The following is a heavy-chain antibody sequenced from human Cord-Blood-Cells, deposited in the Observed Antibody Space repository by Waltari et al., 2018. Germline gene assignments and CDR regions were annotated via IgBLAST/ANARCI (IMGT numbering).Heavy chain of an antibody. V-gene: IGHV3-21*01. CDR3: ARGYSGSYFDY. CDR1: GFTFSSYS. J-gene: IGHJ4*02. Sequence: EVQLVESGGGLVKPGGSLRLSCAASGFTFSSYSMNWVRQAPGKGLEVVSSISSSSSYRYYADSVKGRFTISRDNAKNSLYLQMNSLRAEDTAVYYCARGYSGSYFDYWGQGTLVTVSS. D-gene: IGHD1-26*01. CDR2: ISSSSSYR.